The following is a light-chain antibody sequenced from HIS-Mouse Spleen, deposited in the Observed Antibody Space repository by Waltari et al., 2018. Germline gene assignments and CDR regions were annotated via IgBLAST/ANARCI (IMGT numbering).Light chain of an antibody. Sequence: QSALTQPRSVSGSPGQSVTISCTGTSSDVGGYNYVSWYQQHPGKAPKPMIYDVSKRPSGLPDRFSGSKSGNTATLTISGLQAEDEADYYCCSYAGSYTHVFGTGTKVTVL. V-gene: IGLV2-11*01. CDR1: SSDVGGYNY. J-gene: IGLJ1*01. CDR3: CSYAGSYTHV. CDR2: DVS.